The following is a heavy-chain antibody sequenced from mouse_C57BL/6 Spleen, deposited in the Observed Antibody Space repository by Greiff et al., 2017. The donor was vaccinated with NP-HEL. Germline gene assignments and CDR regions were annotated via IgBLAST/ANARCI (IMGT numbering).Heavy chain of an antibody. V-gene: IGHV1-19*01. CDR2: INPYNGGT. CDR3: ARLGYGSSYFDY. CDR1: GYTFTDYY. J-gene: IGHJ2*01. Sequence: VQLQQSGPVLVKPGASVKMSCKASGYTFTDYYMNWVKQSHGKSLEWIGVINPYNGGTSYNQKFKGKATLTVDKSSSTAYMELNSLTSEDSAVYYCARLGYGSSYFDYWGQGTTLTVSS. D-gene: IGHD1-1*01.